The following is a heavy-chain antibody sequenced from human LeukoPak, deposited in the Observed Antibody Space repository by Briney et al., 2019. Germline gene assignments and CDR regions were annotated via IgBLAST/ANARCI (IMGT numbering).Heavy chain of an antibody. CDR1: GGTFSSYA. Sequence: ASVKVSCKASGGTFSSYAISWVRQAPGQGLEWMGWISAYNGNTNYAQKLQGRVTMTTDTSTSTAYMELRSLRSDDTAVYYCARDYDFWSGYYGKYFDYWGQGTLVTVSS. D-gene: IGHD3-3*01. J-gene: IGHJ4*02. CDR3: ARDYDFWSGYYGKYFDY. CDR2: ISAYNGNT. V-gene: IGHV1-18*01.